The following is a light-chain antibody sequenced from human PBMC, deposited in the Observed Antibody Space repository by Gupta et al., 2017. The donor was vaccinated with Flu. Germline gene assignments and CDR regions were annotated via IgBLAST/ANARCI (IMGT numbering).Light chain of an antibody. CDR1: HEIHYY. CDR2: DAS. CDR3: QQYDSHPYT. V-gene: IGKV1-33*01. Sequence: PSSLSASAGDTVIITCHTSHEIHYYLNWYQQIPGKAPNLLIYDASQGETGIPSRFSGSGSGTDFTLTISSLQPEDFATYYCQQYDSHPYTFGPGTQLEIK. J-gene: IGKJ5*01.